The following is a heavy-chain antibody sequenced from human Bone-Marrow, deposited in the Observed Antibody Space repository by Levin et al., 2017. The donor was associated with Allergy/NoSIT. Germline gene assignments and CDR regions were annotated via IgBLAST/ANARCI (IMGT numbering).Heavy chain of an antibody. J-gene: IGHJ4*02. CDR3: TTDQLRGRL. V-gene: IGHV3-15*01. CDR1: GFSFSKAW. CDR2: IKGKTDGGTT. D-gene: IGHD1-1*01. Sequence: PGGSLRLSCAASGFSFSKAWMSWVRQAPGKGLQWVGRIKGKTDGGTTDYAAPVQGRFTISRDDSNSTVYLQMTSLKSEDTAIYYCTTDQLRGRLWGQGTLVTVSS.